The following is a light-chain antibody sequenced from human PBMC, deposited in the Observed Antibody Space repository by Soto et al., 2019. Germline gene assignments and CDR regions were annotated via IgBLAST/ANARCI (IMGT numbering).Light chain of an antibody. Sequence: DIQMTQFPSTLSASVGDRVTIVCRASQNISTWLAWYHQKRGRAPRLLIFDASTLESGVPSRFSGSGSGTAFTLTISSLQPDDFATYYCQQYYSYLTFGGGTRVEI. V-gene: IGKV1-5*02. CDR2: DAS. CDR3: QQYYSYLT. CDR1: QNISTW. J-gene: IGKJ4*01.